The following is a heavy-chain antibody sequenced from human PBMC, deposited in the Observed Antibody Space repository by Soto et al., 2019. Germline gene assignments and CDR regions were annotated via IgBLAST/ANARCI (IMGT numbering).Heavy chain of an antibody. CDR3: ARIYSGTYGCFDP. CDR1: GFTISGHW. J-gene: IGHJ5*02. CDR2: INSDGSST. Sequence: EVQLVESGGGLVQPGGSLRLSCAASGFTISGHWMHWVRQVPGKGLVWVSRINSDGSSTSYADSVKGRFIISRDNAKNTLYLQMNGLRAEDTAVYYCARIYSGTYGCFDPGGQGTLVTVSS. V-gene: IGHV3-74*01. D-gene: IGHD1-26*01.